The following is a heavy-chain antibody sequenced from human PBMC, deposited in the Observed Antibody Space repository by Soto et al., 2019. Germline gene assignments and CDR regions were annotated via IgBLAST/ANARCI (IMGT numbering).Heavy chain of an antibody. V-gene: IGHV3-23*01. D-gene: IGHD1-26*01. CDR2: ISGSGGST. CDR3: AKVSRSGSYLDY. Sequence: GGSLRLSCAASGFTLSSYAMSWVRQAPGKGLEWVSAISGSGGSTYYADSVKGRFTISRDNSKNTLYLQMNSLRAEDTAVYYCAKVSRSGSYLDYWGQGTLVTVSS. CDR1: GFTLSSYA. J-gene: IGHJ4*02.